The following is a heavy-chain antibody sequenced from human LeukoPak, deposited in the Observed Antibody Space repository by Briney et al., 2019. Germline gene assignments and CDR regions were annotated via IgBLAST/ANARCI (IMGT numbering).Heavy chain of an antibody. J-gene: IGHJ4*02. Sequence: PSETLSLTCTVSGGSISSGGYYWSWIRQHPGKGLEWIGYIYYSGSTYYNPSLKGRVTISVDTSKNQFSLKLSSVTAADTAVYYCARDRGYSGYDYYDYWGQGTLVTVSS. CDR2: IYYSGST. CDR3: ARDRGYSGYDYYDY. CDR1: GGSISSGGYY. D-gene: IGHD5-12*01. V-gene: IGHV4-31*03.